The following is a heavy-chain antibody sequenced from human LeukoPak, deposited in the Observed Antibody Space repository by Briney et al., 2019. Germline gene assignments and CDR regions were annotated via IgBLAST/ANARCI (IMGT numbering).Heavy chain of an antibody. CDR1: GYTFTSYY. J-gene: IGHJ4*02. CDR2: ISGDNGQT. V-gene: IGHV1-18*04. CDR3: AKDPGTYTGSYYGLN. D-gene: IGHD1-26*01. Sequence: ASVNVSCKASGYTFTSYYMHWVRQAPGQGLEWMGWISGDNGQTKYAQNFQDRVTMTTDTPTSTAYLELKSLRSDDTAVYYCAKDPGTYTGSYYGLNWRQGTLVTV.